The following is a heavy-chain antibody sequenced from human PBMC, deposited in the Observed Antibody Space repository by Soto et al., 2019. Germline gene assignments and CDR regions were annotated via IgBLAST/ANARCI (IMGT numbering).Heavy chain of an antibody. CDR2: ISAYNGNT. CDR3: ARDVTMIVAQNYYYCYGMDV. V-gene: IGHV1-18*01. J-gene: IGHJ6*02. CDR1: GYTFTSYG. D-gene: IGHD3-22*01. Sequence: ASVKVSCKASGYTFTSYGISWVRQAPGQGLEWMGWISAYNGNTNYAQKLQGRVTMTTDTSTSTAYMELRSLRSDDTAVYYCARDVTMIVAQNYYYCYGMDVWGQGTTVTVSS.